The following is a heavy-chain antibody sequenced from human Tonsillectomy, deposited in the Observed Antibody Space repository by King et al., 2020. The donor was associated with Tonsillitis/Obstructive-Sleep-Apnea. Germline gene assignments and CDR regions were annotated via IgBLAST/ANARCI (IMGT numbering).Heavy chain of an antibody. V-gene: IGHV1-46*01. CDR3: ASGRLHLGELSSVDY. J-gene: IGHJ4*02. D-gene: IGHD3-16*02. CDR1: GYSFTSYY. Sequence: VQLVESGAEVKKPGASVKVSCTASGYSFTSYYMHWVRQAPGQGLEWMGIINPSGGNTNYAQKFQGRVTMTRDTSTRTVYMELSSLRSEDTAVYSCASGRLHLGELSSVDYWGQGTLVTVSS. CDR2: INPSGGNT.